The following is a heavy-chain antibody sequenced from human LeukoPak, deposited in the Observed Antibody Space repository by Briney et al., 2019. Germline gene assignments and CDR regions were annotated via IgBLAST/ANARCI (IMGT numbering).Heavy chain of an antibody. Sequence: GGSLRLSCAASGFTFSSYAMSWVRQAPGKGLEWVSAISGSGGSTYYADSVKGRFTISRDNSKNTLYLQMNSLRAEDTAIYYCARSSGWYHRGPDYYYYYMDVWGKGTTVTVS. D-gene: IGHD6-19*01. V-gene: IGHV3-23*01. CDR3: ARSSGWYHRGPDYYYYYMDV. CDR2: ISGSGGST. J-gene: IGHJ6*03. CDR1: GFTFSSYA.